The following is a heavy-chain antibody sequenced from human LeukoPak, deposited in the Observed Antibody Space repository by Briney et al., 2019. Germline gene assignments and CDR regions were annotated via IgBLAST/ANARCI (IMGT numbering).Heavy chain of an antibody. D-gene: IGHD4-23*01. CDR3: VRQGPGDNCR. Sequence: GGSLRLSCAASGFTLNTNDMNWVRQAPGKGLEWVSLMYPGGSVYYTDSVKCRFTVSRDISKNSMFLQMNTLRPDDTALYYCVRQGPGDNCRWGQGTLVTVSP. CDR1: GFTLNTND. V-gene: IGHV3-66*02. J-gene: IGHJ4*01. CDR2: MYPGGSV.